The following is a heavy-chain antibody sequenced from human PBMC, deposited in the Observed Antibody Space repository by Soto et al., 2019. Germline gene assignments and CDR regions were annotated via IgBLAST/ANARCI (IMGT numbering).Heavy chain of an antibody. CDR2: ISNSGTTT. D-gene: IGHD3-10*01. Sequence: GGSLRLSCAASGFSVSSYGMNWVRQAPGKGLECVSGISNSGTTTYYADSVKGRFTISRDNSKNTLYLQMNSLRAEDTAIYYCAKDIAYGSKNYYLYYFDSWGQGSLVTVSS. CDR3: AKDIAYGSKNYYLYYFDS. CDR1: GFSVSSYG. J-gene: IGHJ5*01. V-gene: IGHV3-23*01.